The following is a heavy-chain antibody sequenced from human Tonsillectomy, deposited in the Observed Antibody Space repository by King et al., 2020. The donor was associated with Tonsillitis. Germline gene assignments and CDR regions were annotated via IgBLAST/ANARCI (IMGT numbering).Heavy chain of an antibody. CDR3: VRRGGSGWPFGS. CDR2: INPDGSEK. D-gene: IGHD6-19*01. Sequence: VQLVESGGGLVQPGGSLRLSCAASGFTFSSSWMNWVRQAPGKGLEGVANINPDGSEKNYVDSVKGRFTISRDNAKNSLYLQMNSLRAEDTAVFYCVRRGGSGWPFGSWGQGTLVTVSS. CDR1: GFTFSSSW. V-gene: IGHV3-7*01. J-gene: IGHJ4*02.